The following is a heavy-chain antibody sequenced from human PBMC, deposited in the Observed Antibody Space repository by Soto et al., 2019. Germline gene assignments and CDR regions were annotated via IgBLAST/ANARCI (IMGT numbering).Heavy chain of an antibody. CDR3: ARDGATDYDILTGYPNWLDP. CDR2: ISFDGSNK. CDR1: GFTFSSYA. V-gene: IGHV3-30*14. Sequence: QVQLVESGGGVVQPGRSLRLSCAASGFTFSSYAMHWVRQAPGKGLEWVAVISFDGSNKYYADSVKGRFSISRDNSKNTLYLQRNSLRAEDTAVYYCARDGATDYDILTGYPNWLDPWGQGMLVTVSS. J-gene: IGHJ5*02. D-gene: IGHD3-9*01.